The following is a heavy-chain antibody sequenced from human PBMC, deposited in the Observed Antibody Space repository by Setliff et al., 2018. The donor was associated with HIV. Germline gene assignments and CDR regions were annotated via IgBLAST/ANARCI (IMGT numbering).Heavy chain of an antibody. CDR1: GDTFNNCA. CDR2: SIPLFGTT. CDR3: ARASHSGLSSNGWYPYYLDY. Sequence: SVKVSCKASGDTFNNCAVTWVRQAPGQGLEWMGGSIPLFGTTNYAQKFQGRVTITADESTSTAYMELSSLRSEDTAVYYSARASHSGLSSNGWYPYYLDYWGQGTLVTVS. D-gene: IGHD6-19*01. J-gene: IGHJ4*02. V-gene: IGHV1-69*13.